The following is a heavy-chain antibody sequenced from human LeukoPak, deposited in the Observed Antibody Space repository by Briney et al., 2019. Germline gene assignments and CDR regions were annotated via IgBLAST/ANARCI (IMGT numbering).Heavy chain of an antibody. CDR3: AKDMGGSGSSALDY. Sequence: GRSLRLSCAASGFTFDDYAMHWVRQAPGKGLEWVSGIGWNSGSIGYVDSVKGRFTISRDNAKNSLYLQMNSLRAEDTALYYCAKDMGGSGSSALDYWGQGTLVTVSS. J-gene: IGHJ4*02. V-gene: IGHV3-9*01. CDR2: IGWNSGSI. CDR1: GFTFDDYA. D-gene: IGHD3-10*01.